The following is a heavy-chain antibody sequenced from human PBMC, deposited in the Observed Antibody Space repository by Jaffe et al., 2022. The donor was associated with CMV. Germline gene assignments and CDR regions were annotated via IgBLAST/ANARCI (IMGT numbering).Heavy chain of an antibody. D-gene: IGHD2-21*02. Sequence: QVQLQQWGAGLLKPSETLSLTCAVYGGSFSGHYWSWIRQSPGKGLEWIGEISHSGSTNYNASLRSRVTISADTSKNHFTLNLNSVTAADTALYYCARGRRWGLVTYYFDYWGQGTLVTVSS. CDR2: ISHSGST. V-gene: IGHV4-34*01. CDR3: ARGRRWGLVTYYFDY. J-gene: IGHJ4*02. CDR1: GGSFSGHY.